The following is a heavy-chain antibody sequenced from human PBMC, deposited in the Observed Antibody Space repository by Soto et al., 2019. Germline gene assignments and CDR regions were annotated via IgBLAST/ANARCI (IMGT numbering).Heavy chain of an antibody. V-gene: IGHV1-69*01. Sequence: QVQLVQSGAEVQKPGSSVKVSCKASGGTFSTYAISWVRQAPGQGREWMGGIIPIFGTAKYAQKFQGRVTITADESTSTAYMELSSLRSEDTAVYYCAREIFGVIISGGRDAFDIWGQGTMVTVSS. CDR2: IIPIFGTA. CDR3: AREIFGVIISGGRDAFDI. CDR1: GGTFSTYA. J-gene: IGHJ3*02. D-gene: IGHD3-3*01.